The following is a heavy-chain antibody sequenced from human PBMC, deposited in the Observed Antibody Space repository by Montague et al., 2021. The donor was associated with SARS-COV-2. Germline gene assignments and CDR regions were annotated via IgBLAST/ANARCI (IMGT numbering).Heavy chain of an antibody. CDR2: IYYSGST. CDR1: GGSISSSSYY. Sequence: SETLSLTCTVSGGSISSSSYYWGWIRQPPGKGLEWIGSIYYSGSTHYNPSLKSRVTISVDTSKNQFSLKLSSVTAADTAVYYCARAFTDWLRYYGMDVWGQGTTVTVSS. CDR3: ARAFTDWLRYYGMDV. J-gene: IGHJ6*02. D-gene: IGHD3-9*01. V-gene: IGHV4-39*01.